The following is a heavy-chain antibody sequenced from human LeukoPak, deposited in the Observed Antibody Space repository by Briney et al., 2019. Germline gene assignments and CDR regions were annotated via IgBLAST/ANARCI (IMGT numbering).Heavy chain of an antibody. CDR3: ARGGYYGSGNDFRFDP. V-gene: IGHV4-59*01. Sequence: SETLSLTCTVSGGPISSYYWSWIRQPPGKGLEWIGYIYYSGSTNYKPSLKSRVAISVDTSKNQFSLKLSSVTAADTAVYYCARGGYYGSGNDFRFDPWGQGTLVTVSS. D-gene: IGHD3-10*01. CDR2: IYYSGST. CDR1: GGPISSYY. J-gene: IGHJ5*02.